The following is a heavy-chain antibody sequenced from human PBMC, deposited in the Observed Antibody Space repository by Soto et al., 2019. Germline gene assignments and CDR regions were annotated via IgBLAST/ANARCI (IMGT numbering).Heavy chain of an antibody. V-gene: IGHV3-23*01. J-gene: IGHJ4*02. Sequence: GGSLRLSCASSGFTFSSYAMSWVRQAPGKGLEWVSAISGSGGSTYYADSVKGRFTISRDNSKNTLYLQMNSLRAEDTAVYYCAKGLNAYGDYPDYFDYWGQGTLVTVSS. CDR2: ISGSGGST. CDR1: GFTFSSYA. CDR3: AKGLNAYGDYPDYFDY. D-gene: IGHD4-17*01.